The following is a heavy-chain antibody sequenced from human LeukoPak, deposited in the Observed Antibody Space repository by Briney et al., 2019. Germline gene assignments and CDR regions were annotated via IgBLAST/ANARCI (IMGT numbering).Heavy chain of an antibody. CDR1: GYTFTSYD. Sequence: GASVKVSCKASGYTFTSYDINWVRQATGQGLEWMGWMNPNSGNTGYAQKFQGRVTMTRNTSISTAYMELSSLRSEDTAVYYCARDSARNCTSCSGDSDYWGQGTLVTVSS. J-gene: IGHJ4*02. V-gene: IGHV1-8*01. CDR2: MNPNSGNT. CDR3: ARDSARNCTSCSGDSDY. D-gene: IGHD2-2*01.